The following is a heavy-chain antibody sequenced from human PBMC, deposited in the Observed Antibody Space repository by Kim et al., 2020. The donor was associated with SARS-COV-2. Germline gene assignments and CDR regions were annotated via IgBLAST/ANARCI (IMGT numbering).Heavy chain of an antibody. Sequence: SVKVSCKASGGTFSSYTISWVRQAPGQGLEWMGRIIPILGIANYAQKFQGRVTITADKSTSTAYMELSSLRSEDTAVYYCARDRNGDYYDILTGYYQDNWFDPWGQGTLVTVSS. CDR3: ARDRNGDYYDILTGYYQDNWFDP. CDR2: IIPILGIA. J-gene: IGHJ5*02. D-gene: IGHD3-9*01. CDR1: GGTFSSYT. V-gene: IGHV1-69*04.